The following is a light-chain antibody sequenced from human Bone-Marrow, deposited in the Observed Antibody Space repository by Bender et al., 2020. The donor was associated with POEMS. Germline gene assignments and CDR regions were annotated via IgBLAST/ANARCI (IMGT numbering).Light chain of an antibody. V-gene: IGLV3-1*01. CDR1: ALPKHF. CDR3: QSWGSNTAV. J-gene: IGLJ2*01. CDR2: QDT. Sequence: SYELTQPPSVSVSPGQTARITCSGDALPKHFAYWYQRKPGQAPVVVIYQDTKRPSGIPERFSGSTSGNTASLTISGTQTMDEADYYCQSWGSNTAVFGGGTKLTVL.